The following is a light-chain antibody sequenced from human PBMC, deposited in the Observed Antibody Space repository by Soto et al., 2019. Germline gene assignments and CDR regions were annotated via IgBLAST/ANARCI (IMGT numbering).Light chain of an antibody. CDR2: GAA. CDR1: ESVGRN. J-gene: IGKJ4*01. V-gene: IGKV3-15*01. Sequence: EVMLRQSPGTPSLSPWERATLSCRASESVGRNVAWYQQKPGQAPRLLIYGAATRATGIPARFSGSGSGTEFTVTISSLQSEDFAVYYCQQYNNWPSLTFGGGTKVDIK. CDR3: QQYNNWPSLT.